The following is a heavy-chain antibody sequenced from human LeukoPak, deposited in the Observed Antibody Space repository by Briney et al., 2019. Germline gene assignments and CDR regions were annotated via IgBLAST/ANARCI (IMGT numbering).Heavy chain of an antibody. CDR2: ISAYNGNT. J-gene: IGHJ6*03. Sequence: ASVKVSCKASGYTFTSYGISWVRQAPGQGLEWMGWISAYNGNTNYAQKLQGRVTMTTDTSTSTAYMELRSLRSDDTAVYYCARASYSSSWYVLHYYYYMDVWGKGTTVTVSS. V-gene: IGHV1-18*01. CDR3: ARASYSSSWYVLHYYYYMDV. D-gene: IGHD6-13*01. CDR1: GYTFTSYG.